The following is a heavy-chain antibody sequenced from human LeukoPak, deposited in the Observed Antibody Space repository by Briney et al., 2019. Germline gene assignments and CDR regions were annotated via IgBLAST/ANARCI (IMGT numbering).Heavy chain of an antibody. CDR3: ARDADFWSGYYLRDY. CDR2: INPNSGGT. CDR1: GYTFTGYY. Sequence: VASVKVSCKASGYTFTGYYMHWVRQAPGQGLEWKGWINPNSGGTNYAQKFQGRVTMTRDTSISTAYMELSRLRSDDTAVYYCARDADFWSGYYLRDYWGQGTLVTVSS. J-gene: IGHJ4*02. D-gene: IGHD3-3*01. V-gene: IGHV1-2*02.